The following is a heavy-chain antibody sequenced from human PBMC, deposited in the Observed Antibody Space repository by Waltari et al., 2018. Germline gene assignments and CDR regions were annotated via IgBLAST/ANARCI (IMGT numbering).Heavy chain of an antibody. V-gene: IGHV1-69*01. D-gene: IGHD6-13*01. J-gene: IGHJ2*01. CDR1: GGTFSSYA. CDR3: ARDREQLVNDYWYFDL. Sequence: QVQLVQSGAEVKKPGSSVKVSCKASGGTFSSYAISWVRQAPGQGLEWMGGIIPSFGTANDAQKFQGRVTITADESTSTAYMELSSLRSEDTAVYYCARDREQLVNDYWYFDLWGRGTLVTVSS. CDR2: IIPSFGTA.